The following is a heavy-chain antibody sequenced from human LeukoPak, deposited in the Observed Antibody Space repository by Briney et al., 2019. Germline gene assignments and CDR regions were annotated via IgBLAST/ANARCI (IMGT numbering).Heavy chain of an antibody. Sequence: GASVKVSCKASGYTFTGYYMHWVRQAPGQGLEWMGWINPNSGGTNYAQKFQERVTITRDMSTSTAYMELSSLRSEGTAVYYCAADAYDYGRGYWGQGTLVTVSS. CDR1: GYTFTGYY. CDR2: INPNSGGT. J-gene: IGHJ4*02. D-gene: IGHD5-12*01. V-gene: IGHV1-2*02. CDR3: AADAYDYGRGY.